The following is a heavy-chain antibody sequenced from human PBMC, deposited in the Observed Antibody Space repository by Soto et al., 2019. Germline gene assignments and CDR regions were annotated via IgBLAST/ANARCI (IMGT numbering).Heavy chain of an antibody. CDR1: GYTFTSYY. Sequence: ASVKVSCKASGYTFTSYYMHWVRQAPGQGLEWMGIINPSGGSTNYAQQFQGRVTMTSDTSTSTVYMELSSLRSEDTAVYYCAKSYDFTMDVWGQGTTVTVSS. CDR3: AKSYDFTMDV. CDR2: INPSGGST. D-gene: IGHD3-3*01. J-gene: IGHJ6*02. V-gene: IGHV1-46*01.